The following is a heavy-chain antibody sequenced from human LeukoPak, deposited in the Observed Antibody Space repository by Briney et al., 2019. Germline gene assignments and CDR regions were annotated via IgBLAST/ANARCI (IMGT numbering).Heavy chain of an antibody. Sequence: GGSLRLSCAASGFIFSTYWMSWVRQAPGKGLEWVANIKQDGSETYYVDPVKGRFTISRDNAKNSLYLQMNSLRAEDTAVYYCVREGTTVALFDYWGQGSLVTVSS. V-gene: IGHV3-7*01. CDR2: IKQDGSET. CDR1: GFIFSTYW. J-gene: IGHJ4*02. D-gene: IGHD6-19*01. CDR3: VREGTTVALFDY.